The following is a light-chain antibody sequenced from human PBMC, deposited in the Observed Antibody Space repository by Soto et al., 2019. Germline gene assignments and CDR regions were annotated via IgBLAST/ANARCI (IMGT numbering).Light chain of an antibody. Sequence: SSELTQPPSVSVAPGQTARITCGGNNIGYKSLHWYRQKPGQAPVLFVYDDSDRPSGIPERFSGSNSGNTATLTISRVEAGDEADYYCQVWESSSDYVFGTGTKVTVL. J-gene: IGLJ1*01. V-gene: IGLV3-21*02. CDR1: NIGYKS. CDR2: DDS. CDR3: QVWESSSDYV.